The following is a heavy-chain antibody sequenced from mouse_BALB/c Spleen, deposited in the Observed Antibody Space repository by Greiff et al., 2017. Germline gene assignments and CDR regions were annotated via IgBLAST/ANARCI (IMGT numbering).Heavy chain of an antibody. CDR2: IRNKANGYTT. CDR1: GFTFTDYY. Sequence: EVKVVESGGGLVQPGGSLRLSCATSGFTFTDYYMSWVRQPPGKALEWLGFIRNKANGYTTEYSASVKGRFTISRDNSQSILYLQMNTLRAEDSATYYCARDPGLYYFDYWGQGTTLTVSS. J-gene: IGHJ2*01. V-gene: IGHV7-3*02. CDR3: ARDPGLYYFDY.